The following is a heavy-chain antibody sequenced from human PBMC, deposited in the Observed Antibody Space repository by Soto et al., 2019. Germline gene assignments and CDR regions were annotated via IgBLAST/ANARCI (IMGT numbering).Heavy chain of an antibody. D-gene: IGHD3-3*01. J-gene: IGHJ4*02. Sequence: QVQLVESGGGVVQPGRSLRLSCAASGFTFSSYGMHWVRQAPGKGLEWVAVISYDGSNKYYADSVKGRFTISRDNSKNTLYLQMNSLRAEDTAVYYCARDQLRFLEWLLVHWGQGTLVTVSS. CDR1: GFTFSSYG. V-gene: IGHV3-30*03. CDR2: ISYDGSNK. CDR3: ARDQLRFLEWLLVH.